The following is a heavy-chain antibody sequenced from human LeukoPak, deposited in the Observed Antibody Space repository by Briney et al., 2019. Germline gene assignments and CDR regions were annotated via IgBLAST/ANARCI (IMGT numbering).Heavy chain of an antibody. D-gene: IGHD3-10*01. CDR2: IYYRGST. V-gene: IGHV4-39*01. Sequence: PSETLSLTCTVSGGSISSSSYYWGWIRQPPGKGLEWIGSIYYRGSTYYNPSLKSRVTISVDTSKNQFSLKLSSVTAADTAVYYCASYYMARGVTDVNWFDPWGQGTLVTVSS. CDR3: ASYYMARGVTDVNWFDP. J-gene: IGHJ5*02. CDR1: GGSISSSSYY.